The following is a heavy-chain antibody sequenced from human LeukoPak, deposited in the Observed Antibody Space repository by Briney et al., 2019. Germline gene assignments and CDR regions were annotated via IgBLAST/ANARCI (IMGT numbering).Heavy chain of an antibody. D-gene: IGHD6-25*01. CDR1: GGSFSGYY. Sequence: SETLSLTCAVYGGSFSGYYWSWIRQPPGKGLEWIGYIYYSGSTNYNPSLKSRVTISVDTSKNQFSLKLSSVTAADTAVYYCARAGGKVDYWGQGTLVTVSS. J-gene: IGHJ4*02. CDR2: IYYSGST. V-gene: IGHV4-59*01. CDR3: ARAGGKVDY.